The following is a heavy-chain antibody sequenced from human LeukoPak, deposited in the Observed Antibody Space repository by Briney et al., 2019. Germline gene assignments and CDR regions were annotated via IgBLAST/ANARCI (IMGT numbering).Heavy chain of an antibody. CDR2: IYPSGNT. CDR3: AREDSGSYYNYYYFYMDV. Sequence: SETLSLTCSISGGSFSSYFWSWVRQPAGKGLEWIGRIYPSGNTNYNPSLKSRVTLSVDTSKTQFSLRLSSVTAADTAVYYCAREDSGSYYNYYYFYMDVWGKGTTVTVSS. D-gene: IGHD3-10*01. CDR1: GGSFSSYF. V-gene: IGHV4-4*07. J-gene: IGHJ6*03.